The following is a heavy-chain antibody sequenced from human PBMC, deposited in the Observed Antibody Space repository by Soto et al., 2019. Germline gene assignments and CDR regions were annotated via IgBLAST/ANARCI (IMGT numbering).Heavy chain of an antibody. CDR3: ARGEDSYGPNLDY. CDR1: GFTFSSYS. Sequence: PEGSLRLSCAASGFTFSSYSMNWVRQAPGKGLEWGSSISSSSSYIYYADSVKGRFTISRDNAKNSLYLQMNSLRDEDTAVYYCARGEDSYGPNLDYWGQGTLVTVSS. V-gene: IGHV3-21*01. CDR2: ISSSSSYI. D-gene: IGHD5-18*01. J-gene: IGHJ4*02.